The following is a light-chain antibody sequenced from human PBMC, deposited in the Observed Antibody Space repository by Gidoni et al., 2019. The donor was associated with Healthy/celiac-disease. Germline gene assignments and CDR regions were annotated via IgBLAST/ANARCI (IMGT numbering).Light chain of an antibody. Sequence: SYDLTQPLSESVSPGQTPRPTCSGDKLGVKYAFWYQQKPGQSPVLVIYQDSTRPPGIPERFSGSNSGNTATLTISGTQAMDESDYYCQAWDSSTVVFGGGTKLTVL. J-gene: IGLJ2*01. V-gene: IGLV3-1*01. CDR1: KLGVKY. CDR3: QAWDSSTVV. CDR2: QDS.